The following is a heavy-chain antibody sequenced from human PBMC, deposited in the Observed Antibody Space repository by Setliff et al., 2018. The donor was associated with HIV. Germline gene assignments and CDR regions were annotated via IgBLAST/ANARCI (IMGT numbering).Heavy chain of an antibody. CDR1: GYSFTNFG. J-gene: IGHJ3*02. D-gene: IGHD2-15*01. CDR2: ISSYNDNT. V-gene: IGHV1-18*01. CDR3: ARDDVGYCSGGSCYHLFDTFDI. Sequence: ASVKVSCKASGYSFTNFGISWVRQAPGQGLEWMGWISSYNDNTNYALNLQGRVTMTTDTSTSTAYMELRSLRSDDTAVYYCARDDVGYCSGGSCYHLFDTFDIWGQGTVVTVSS.